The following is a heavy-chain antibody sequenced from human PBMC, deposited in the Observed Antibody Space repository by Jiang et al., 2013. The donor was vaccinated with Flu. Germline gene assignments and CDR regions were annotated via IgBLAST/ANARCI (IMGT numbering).Heavy chain of an antibody. V-gene: IGHV3-30-3*01. CDR2: ISYDGDIK. Sequence: VQLVESGGGVVQPGGSLRLSCAASGFSFSTYAIHWVRQAPGKGLEWVAVISYDGDIKNYGDSVGGRFTISRDNSKNTMYLQMNSLRAEDTAVYYCAYPGAAGVASNAFDVWGPGDKWSPSLQ. CDR1: GFSFSTYA. D-gene: IGHD3-10*01. J-gene: IGHJ3*01. CDR3: AYPGAAGVASNAFDV.